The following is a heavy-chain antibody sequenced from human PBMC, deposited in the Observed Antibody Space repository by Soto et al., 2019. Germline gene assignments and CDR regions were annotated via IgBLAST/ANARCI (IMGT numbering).Heavy chain of an antibody. Sequence: GGSLRLSCAASGFTFSNYAMSWVRQAPGKGLAWVSAVSGSADHTYYADSVKGRFTISRDNSKNTLYLQMNSLRVEDTAVYYCAKCIAATGWCYFDYWGQGTLVTVSS. D-gene: IGHD6-13*01. CDR3: AKCIAATGWCYFDY. CDR2: VSGSADHT. CDR1: GFTFSNYA. J-gene: IGHJ4*02. V-gene: IGHV3-23*01.